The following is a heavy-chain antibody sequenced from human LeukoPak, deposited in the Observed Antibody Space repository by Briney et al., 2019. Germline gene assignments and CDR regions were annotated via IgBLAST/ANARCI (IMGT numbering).Heavy chain of an antibody. Sequence: PSETLSLTCAVYGGSFSGYYWSWIRQPPGKGLEWIGEINHSGSTNYNPSLKSRVTISVDTSKNQFSLKLSSVTAAETAVYYCATRYCSSTSCALSSDYWGQGTLVTVSS. D-gene: IGHD2-2*01. J-gene: IGHJ4*02. CDR1: GGSFSGYY. V-gene: IGHV4-34*01. CDR3: ATRYCSSTSCALSSDY. CDR2: INHSGST.